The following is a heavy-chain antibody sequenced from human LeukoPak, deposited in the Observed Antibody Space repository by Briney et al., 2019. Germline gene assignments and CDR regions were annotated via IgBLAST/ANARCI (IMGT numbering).Heavy chain of an antibody. Sequence: GGSLRLSCSASGFTFSSSAMYWVRQAPGKGLEYVSAFSSDGSSTFYADSVKGRFTISRDNSKNMLYLQMSSLRADDTAVYYCVKTLKYYGSGRGLFDSWGQGTLVTVSP. J-gene: IGHJ4*02. CDR2: FSSDGSST. D-gene: IGHD3-10*01. CDR1: GFTFSSSA. CDR3: VKTLKYYGSGRGLFDS. V-gene: IGHV3-64D*06.